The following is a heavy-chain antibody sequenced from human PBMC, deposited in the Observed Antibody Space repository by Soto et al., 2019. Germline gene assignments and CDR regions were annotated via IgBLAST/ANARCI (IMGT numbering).Heavy chain of an antibody. Sequence: ASVKVSCKASGYTFTGYYMHWVRQAPGQGLEWMGWISAYNGNTNYAQKLQGRVTMTTDTSTSTAYMELRSLRSDDTAVYYCARGLGSSGWYEGDAFDIWGQGTMVTVSS. V-gene: IGHV1-18*04. D-gene: IGHD6-19*01. CDR3: ARGLGSSGWYEGDAFDI. CDR2: ISAYNGNT. CDR1: GYTFTGYY. J-gene: IGHJ3*02.